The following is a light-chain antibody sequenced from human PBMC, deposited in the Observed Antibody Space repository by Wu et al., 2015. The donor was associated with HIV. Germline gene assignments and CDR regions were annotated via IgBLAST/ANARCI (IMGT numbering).Light chain of an antibody. V-gene: IGKV3-15*01. CDR3: QQYDKWSVT. Sequence: EIVMTQSPATLSVSPGDRATLSCRASQSVSSNLAWYQQKPGQAPRLLIYGASTGATGIPARFSGSGSGTEFTLTISSLQSEDFAVYYCQQYDKWSVTFGGRDQGGDQT. CDR2: GAS. CDR1: QSVSSN. J-gene: IGKJ4*01.